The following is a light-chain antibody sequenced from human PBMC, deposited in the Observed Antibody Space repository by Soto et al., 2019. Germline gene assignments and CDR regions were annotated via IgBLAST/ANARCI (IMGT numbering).Light chain of an antibody. CDR2: KAS. V-gene: IGKV1-5*03. Sequence: DIQMTQSPSTLSASVGDRVTITCRASQSIRSWLAWYQQKPGKAPKLLVYKASNLESGVPSRFSGSGSGTEFTLTISSLQPDDYATYYCQQYNSDPWTFGRGSKGE. CDR3: QQYNSDPWT. CDR1: QSIRSW. J-gene: IGKJ1*01.